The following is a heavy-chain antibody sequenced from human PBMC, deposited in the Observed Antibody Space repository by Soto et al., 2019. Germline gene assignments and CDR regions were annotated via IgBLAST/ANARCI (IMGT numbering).Heavy chain of an antibody. CDR3: ARQRDYYDSSGDSYFDY. D-gene: IGHD3-22*01. Sequence: SETLSLTCTVSGGSISSGGYYWSWIRQHPGKGLEWIGYIYYSGSTYYNPSLKSRVTISVDTSKNQFSLKLSSVTAADTALYYCARQRDYYDSSGDSYFDYWGQGTLVTVSS. CDR1: GGSISSGGYY. J-gene: IGHJ4*02. V-gene: IGHV4-39*01. CDR2: IYYSGST.